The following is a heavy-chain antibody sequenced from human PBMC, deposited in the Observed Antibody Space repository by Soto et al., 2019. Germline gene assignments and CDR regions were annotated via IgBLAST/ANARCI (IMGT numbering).Heavy chain of an antibody. D-gene: IGHD3-22*01. CDR1: GGSISSYY. CDR3: ARSRDSSGYYPSVY. CDR2: IYYSGST. J-gene: IGHJ4*02. Sequence: SETLSLTCTVYGGSISSYYWSWIRQPPGKGLEWIGYIYYSGSTNYNPSLKSRVTISVDTSKNQFSLKLSSVTAADTAVYYCARSRDSSGYYPSVYWGQATFVTVS. V-gene: IGHV4-59*01.